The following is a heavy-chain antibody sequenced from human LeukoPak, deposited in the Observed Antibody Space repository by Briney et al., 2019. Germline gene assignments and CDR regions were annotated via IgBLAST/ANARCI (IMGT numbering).Heavy chain of an antibody. J-gene: IGHJ4*02. CDR1: GFTFSSYS. Sequence: PGGSLRLSCAASGFTFSSYSMNWVRQAPGKGLEWVSYISSSSSTIYYADSVKGRFTISRDNAKNSLYLQMNSLRAEDTAVYYCARDLRYCSGGSCSLLALDYWGQGTLVTVSS. V-gene: IGHV3-48*04. CDR3: ARDLRYCSGGSCSLLALDY. CDR2: ISSSSSTI. D-gene: IGHD2-15*01.